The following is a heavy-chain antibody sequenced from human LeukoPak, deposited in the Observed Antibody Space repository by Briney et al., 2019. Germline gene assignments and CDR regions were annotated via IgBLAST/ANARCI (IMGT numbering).Heavy chain of an antibody. D-gene: IGHD6-13*01. CDR2: TYYSGSS. Sequence: SETLSLTCTVSGGSISSYYWSWIRQPPGKGLEWIGYTYYSGSSNYNPSLKSRVTISVDTSKNQFSLKLSSVTAADTAVYYCARGWSSSWANLTPMDVWGKGTTVTVSS. CDR1: GGSISSYY. J-gene: IGHJ6*04. CDR3: ARGWSSSWANLTPMDV. V-gene: IGHV4-59*01.